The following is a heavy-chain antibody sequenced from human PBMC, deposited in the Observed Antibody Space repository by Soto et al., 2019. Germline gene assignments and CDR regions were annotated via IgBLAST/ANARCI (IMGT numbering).Heavy chain of an antibody. CDR2: TYYRSRCNN. D-gene: IGHD1-7*01. J-gene: IGHJ6*03. CDR1: GDSFSSNTAS. Sequence: PSQTLSLTCAISGDSFSSNTASWNWIRQSPSAGLEWLGRTYYRSRCNNDDAVSVRSRITINPDTSKNQFSLHLNSVTPQDTAVYYCAGTPSQQWYYMDVWGKGTTVTVSS. CDR3: AGTPSQQWYYMDV. V-gene: IGHV6-1*01.